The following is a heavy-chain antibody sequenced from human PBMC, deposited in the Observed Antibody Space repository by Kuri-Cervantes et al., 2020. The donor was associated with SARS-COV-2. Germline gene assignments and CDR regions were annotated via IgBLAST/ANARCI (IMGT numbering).Heavy chain of an antibody. CDR2: MNPDTGNA. CDR3: ARENGGVRGEWGLYYYYYYMDV. Sequence: ASVKVSCKASGYTFTNNDVNWLRQASSQGLEWMGWMNPDTGNAGYAQKFQGRVTMTRDTSTSTVYMELSSLRSEDTAVYYCARENGGVRGEWGLYYYYYYMDVWGKGTTVTVSS. CDR1: GYTFTNND. V-gene: IGHV1-8*02. J-gene: IGHJ6*03. D-gene: IGHD3-10*01.